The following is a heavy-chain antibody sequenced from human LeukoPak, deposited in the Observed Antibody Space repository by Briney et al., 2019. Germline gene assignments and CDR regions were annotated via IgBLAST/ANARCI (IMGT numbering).Heavy chain of an antibody. CDR3: ARVFSLGTFDH. Sequence: SETLSVTCAVYGGSFSGYYWSWIRQPPGKGLEWIGEINHSGSTNYNPSLKSRVTISVDTSKNQFSLKLSSVTAADTAVYYCARVFSLGTFDHWGQGTLVTVSS. J-gene: IGHJ4*02. CDR1: GGSFSGYY. CDR2: INHSGST. V-gene: IGHV4-34*01. D-gene: IGHD7-27*01.